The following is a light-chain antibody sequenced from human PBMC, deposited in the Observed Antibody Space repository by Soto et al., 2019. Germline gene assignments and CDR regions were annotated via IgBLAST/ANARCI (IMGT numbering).Light chain of an antibody. J-gene: IGKJ5*01. CDR1: QSISAY. V-gene: IGKV1-39*01. Sequence: DIQMTQSPSSLFASVGDRVTITCRASQSISAYLNWYQQRPGKAPSLLIYAATRLHSGVPSRFSGSGTRTDFTLPISRLQPEDFANYYCQRRYRSLSFGQGTRLEMK. CDR3: QRRYRSLS. CDR2: AAT.